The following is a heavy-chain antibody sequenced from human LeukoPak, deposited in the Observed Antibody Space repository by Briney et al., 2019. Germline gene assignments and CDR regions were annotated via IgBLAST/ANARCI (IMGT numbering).Heavy chain of an antibody. CDR1: GFTFGDYA. CDR2: ISNSSSYI. V-gene: IGHV3-21*01. CDR3: ERLTGGVAIHAGLY. J-gene: IGHJ4*02. D-gene: IGHD3-9*01. Sequence: GGSLRLSCTASGFTFGDYAMSWVRQAPGKGLEWVSSISNSSSYIYYADSVKGRFTISRDNAKNSLYLQMNSLRAVDAAEYYCERLTGGVAIHAGLYWGQGNLVTVSS.